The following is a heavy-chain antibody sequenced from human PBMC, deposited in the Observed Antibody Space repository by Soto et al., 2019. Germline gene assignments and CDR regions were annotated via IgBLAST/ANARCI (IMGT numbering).Heavy chain of an antibody. CDR1: GYTFTSDY. CDR2: INPSGGST. J-gene: IGHJ4*02. CDR3: ARVVGGATLDY. Sequence: ASVKVACKASGYTFTSDYMHWVRQAPGQGLEWMGIINPSGGSTSYAQKFQGRVTMTRDTSTSAVYMELSSLRSEDAAVYYCARVVGGATLDYWGQGTLVTVSS. V-gene: IGHV1-46*01. D-gene: IGHD1-26*01.